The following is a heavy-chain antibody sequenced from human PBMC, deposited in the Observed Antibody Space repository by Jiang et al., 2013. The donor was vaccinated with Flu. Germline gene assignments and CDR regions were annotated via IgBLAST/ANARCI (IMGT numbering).Heavy chain of an antibody. V-gene: IGHV3-9*01. CDR3: AKGVGTTSFYYFDC. Sequence: VQLVESGGGLVQPGRSLRLSCAASGFTFDDYAMHWVRQAPGKGLEWVSGISWNSGSIGYADSVKGRFTISRDSAKNSLYLQMNSLRAEDTALYYCAKGVGTTSFYYFDCWGQGTLVTVSS. D-gene: IGHD2/OR15-2a*01. CDR1: GFTFDDYA. CDR2: ISWNSGSI. J-gene: IGHJ4*02.